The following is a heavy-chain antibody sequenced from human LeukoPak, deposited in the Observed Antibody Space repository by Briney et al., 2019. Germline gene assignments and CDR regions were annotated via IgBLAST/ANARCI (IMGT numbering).Heavy chain of an antibody. CDR2: IYYSGST. CDR3: ARRITMVRGIIVDYFDY. CDR1: GGSISSYY. J-gene: IGHJ4*02. D-gene: IGHD3-10*01. V-gene: IGHV4-59*08. Sequence: SETLSLTCTVSGGSISSYYWSWIRQPPGKGLEWIGYIYYSGSTNYNPSLKSRVTISVDTSKNQFSLELRSVTAADTAVYYCARRITMVRGIIVDYFDYWGQGTLVTVSS.